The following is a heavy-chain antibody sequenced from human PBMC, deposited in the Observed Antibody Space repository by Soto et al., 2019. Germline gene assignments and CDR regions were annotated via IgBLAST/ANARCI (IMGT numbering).Heavy chain of an antibody. CDR1: GGSISSGGYY. D-gene: IGHD3-22*01. Sequence: QVQLQESGPGLVKPSQTLSLTCTVSGGSISSGGYYWSWIRQHPGKGLEWIGYIYYSGSTYYNPSRKSRFNIGVDTSNNQYVLKLSSVTAADMAQYYCATGSGYADWFDPWGQGTLVAASS. CDR2: IYYSGST. CDR3: ATGSGYADWFDP. J-gene: IGHJ5*02. V-gene: IGHV4-31*03.